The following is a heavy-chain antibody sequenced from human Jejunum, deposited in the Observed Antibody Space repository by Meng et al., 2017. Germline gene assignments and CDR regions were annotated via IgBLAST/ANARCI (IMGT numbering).Heavy chain of an antibody. CDR1: GGSFSGYY. Sequence: QVTVHGGGAGLLKPSETLSLPCTVYGGSFSGYYWSWIRQPPGKGLEWIGEINHSGSTSYNPSLKSRVTMSLDTSKNQFSLELSSVTAADTAVYYCARGSIADRLSDWGQGTLVTVSS. CDR2: INHSGST. CDR3: ARGSIADRLSD. J-gene: IGHJ4*02. D-gene: IGHD6-6*01. V-gene: IGHV4-34*01.